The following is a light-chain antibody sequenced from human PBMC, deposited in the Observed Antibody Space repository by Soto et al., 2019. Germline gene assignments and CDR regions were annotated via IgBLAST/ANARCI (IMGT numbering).Light chain of an antibody. Sequence: DIQMTQSPSTLSASVGDRATITCRASQSIGSSLAWYQQKPGKAPKLLIFKASTLESGVPSRFSGSGSGTEFTLTISSLQPDDFATYYCQQYDSYSYTFGQGTKVDSK. CDR2: KAS. CDR1: QSIGSS. V-gene: IGKV1-5*03. CDR3: QQYDSYSYT. J-gene: IGKJ2*01.